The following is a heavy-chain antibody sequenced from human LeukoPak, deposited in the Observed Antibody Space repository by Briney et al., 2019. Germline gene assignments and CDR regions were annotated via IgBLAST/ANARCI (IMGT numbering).Heavy chain of an antibody. CDR2: IYYSGST. V-gene: IGHV4-39*02. J-gene: IGHJ4*02. D-gene: IGHD3-22*01. CDR3: AGEYYYDSSGYFDY. Sequence: SETLSLTCTVSGGSISSSSYYWGWIRQPPGKGLEWIGSIYYSGSTYYNPSLKSRVTISVDTSKNQFSLKLSSVTAADTAVYSCAGEYYYDSSGYFDYWGQGTLVTVSS. CDR1: GGSISSSSYY.